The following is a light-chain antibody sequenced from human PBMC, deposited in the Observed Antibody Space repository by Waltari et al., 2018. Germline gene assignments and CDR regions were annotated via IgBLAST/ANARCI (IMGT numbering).Light chain of an antibody. CDR2: EVN. J-gene: IGLJ2*01. CDR1: SSDVGGYNY. Sequence: QSALTQPASVSGSPGQSITISCTGTSSDVGGYNYVSWYQQHPGKAPKIMVYEVNNRPAGGSHRASGSKAGTTGSLTISGLQAEDEADYYCSSYTSSNTLVFGGGTKLTVL. CDR3: SSYTSSNTLV. V-gene: IGLV2-14*01.